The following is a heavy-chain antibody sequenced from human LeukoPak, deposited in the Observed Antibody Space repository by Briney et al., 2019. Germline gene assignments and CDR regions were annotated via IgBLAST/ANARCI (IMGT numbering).Heavy chain of an antibody. CDR1: GFTFSSYS. Sequence: PGGSLRLSCAASGFTFSSYSMNWVRQAQGKGLEWVSSISSSSSYIYYADSVKGRFTISRDNAKNSLYLQMNSLRAEDTAVYYCARDGYSSGWYNYWGQGTLVTVSS. CDR3: ARDGYSSGWYNY. D-gene: IGHD6-19*01. CDR2: ISSSSSYI. V-gene: IGHV3-21*01. J-gene: IGHJ4*02.